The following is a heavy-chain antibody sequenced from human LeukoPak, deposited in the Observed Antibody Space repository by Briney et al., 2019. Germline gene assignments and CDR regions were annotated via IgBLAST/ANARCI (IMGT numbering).Heavy chain of an antibody. V-gene: IGHV5-51*01. CDR1: GYSFTSYW. CDR2: IYPADSDT. CDR3: ARQIGSSWTGFDY. Sequence: RGESLKISCKGSGYSFTSYWIGWVRQMPGKGLEWMGIIYPADSDTRYSPSFQGQVTISADKSISTAYLQWSSLKASDTAMYYCARQIGSSWTGFDYWGQGTLVTVSS. J-gene: IGHJ4*02. D-gene: IGHD6-13*01.